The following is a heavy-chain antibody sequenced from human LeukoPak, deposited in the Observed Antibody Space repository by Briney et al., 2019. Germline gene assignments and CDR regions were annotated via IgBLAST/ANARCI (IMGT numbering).Heavy chain of an antibody. V-gene: IGHV4-39*07. CDR3: ARRKGLRYFDWLDSERYYFDY. Sequence: SPSETLSLTCTVSGGSISSSSYYWGWIRQPPGKGLEWIGSIYYSGSTYYNPSLKSRVTISVDTSKNQFSLKLSSVTAADTAVYYCARRKGLRYFDWLDSERYYFDYWGQGTLVTVSS. CDR1: GGSISSSSYY. D-gene: IGHD3-9*01. CDR2: IYYSGST. J-gene: IGHJ4*02.